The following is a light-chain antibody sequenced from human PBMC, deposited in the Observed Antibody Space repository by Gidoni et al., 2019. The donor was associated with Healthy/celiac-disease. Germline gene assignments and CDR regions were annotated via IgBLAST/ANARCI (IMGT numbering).Light chain of an antibody. Sequence: SYEPTQPLSASAALGQTARITCGGNHIGSKNVHWYQQKPGQAPVLVIYMDSNRPSGIPERFSGANSGNTATLTISRAQAGDEADYYCQVWDSSTAVFGGGTKLTVL. V-gene: IGLV3-9*01. CDR2: MDS. CDR1: HIGSKN. CDR3: QVWDSSTAV. J-gene: IGLJ2*01.